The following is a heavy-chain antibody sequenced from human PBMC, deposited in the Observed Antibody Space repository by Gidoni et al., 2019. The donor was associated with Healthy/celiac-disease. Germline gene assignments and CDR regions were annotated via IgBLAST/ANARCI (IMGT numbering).Heavy chain of an antibody. J-gene: IGHJ3*02. V-gene: IGHV4-39*01. Sequence: QLQLQESGPGLVKPSETLSLTCTVSGGSISSSSYYWGWIRQPPGKGLVWIGSIYYSGSTYYNPSLKSRVTISVDTSKNQFSLKLSSVTAADTAVYYCARIRIYDSSGSRGAFDIWGQGTMVTVSS. CDR1: GGSISSSSYY. CDR2: IYYSGST. D-gene: IGHD3-22*01. CDR3: ARIRIYDSSGSRGAFDI.